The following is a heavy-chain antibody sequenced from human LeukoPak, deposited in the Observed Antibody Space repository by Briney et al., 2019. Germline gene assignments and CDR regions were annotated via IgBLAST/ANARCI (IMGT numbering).Heavy chain of an antibody. V-gene: IGHV1-69*05. J-gene: IGHJ3*02. CDR2: IIPIFGTA. Sequence: ASVKVSCKASGYTFTSYGISWVRQAPGQGLEWMGGIIPIFGTANYAQKFQGRVTITTDESTSTAYMELSSLRSEDTAVYYCARGGSGGGIRIFGVDSPHAFDIWGQGTMVTVSS. CDR3: ARGGSGGGIRIFGVDSPHAFDI. CDR1: GYTFTSYG. D-gene: IGHD3-3*01.